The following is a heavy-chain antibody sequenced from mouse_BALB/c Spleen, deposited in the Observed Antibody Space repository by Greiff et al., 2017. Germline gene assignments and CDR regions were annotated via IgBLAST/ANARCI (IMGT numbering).Heavy chain of an antibody. CDR1: GYAFTNYL. CDR3: ARRLYYYGSSFDWYFDV. J-gene: IGHJ1*01. D-gene: IGHD1-1*01. Sequence: VQLQQSGAELVRPGTSVKVSCKASGYAFTNYLIEWVKQRPGQGLEWIGVINPGSGGTNYNEKFKGKATLTADKSSSTAYMQLSSLTSDDSAVYFCARRLYYYGSSFDWYFDVWGAGTTVTVSS. V-gene: IGHV1-54*01. CDR2: INPGSGGT.